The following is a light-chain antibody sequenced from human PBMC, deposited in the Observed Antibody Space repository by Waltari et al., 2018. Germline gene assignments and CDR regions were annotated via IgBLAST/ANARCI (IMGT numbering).Light chain of an antibody. J-gene: IGLJ1*01. CDR2: DVS. V-gene: IGLV2-11*01. Sequence: QSALTQPRSMSGSPGQSVTISCTGTSSDVAGYNYVSWYQQLPGKAPKLMIYDVSRLPSVVPDLFSCSKSGNTSSLTISGLQADDEGDYFCYSYAGSYTYVFGTGTKVTVL. CDR3: YSYAGSYTYV. CDR1: SSDVAGYNY.